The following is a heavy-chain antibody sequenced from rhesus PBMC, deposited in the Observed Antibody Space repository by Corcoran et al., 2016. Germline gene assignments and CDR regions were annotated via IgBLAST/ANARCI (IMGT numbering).Heavy chain of an antibody. V-gene: IGHV3S5*01. CDR3: VKLGQGAYWYFDL. D-gene: IGHD5-24*01. CDR1: GFIFSDHG. CDR2: ITYTDSGT. Sequence: EVQLVETGGGLVQPGGSLRLSCAASGFIFSDHGITWVRQGPGTVLEWVSGITYTDSGTYYTDSVKGRFTISRDNSKNTLSLQMNSLKPEDTAVYYCVKLGQGAYWYFDLWGPGTPITISS. J-gene: IGHJ2*01.